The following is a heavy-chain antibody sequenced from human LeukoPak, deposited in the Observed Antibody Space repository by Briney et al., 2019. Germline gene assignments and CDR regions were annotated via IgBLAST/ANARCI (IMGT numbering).Heavy chain of an antibody. CDR2: ISAYNGNT. CDR3: ARDSPHHYYDSSGYVAFDI. V-gene: IGHV1-18*01. Sequence: ASVKVSCKASGYTFTSYGISWVRQAPGQGLEWMGWISAYNGNTNYAQKLQGRVTMTTDTSTSTAYMELRSLRSDDTAVYYCARDSPHHYYDSSGYVAFDIWGQGTMVAVSS. J-gene: IGHJ3*02. CDR1: GYTFTSYG. D-gene: IGHD3-22*01.